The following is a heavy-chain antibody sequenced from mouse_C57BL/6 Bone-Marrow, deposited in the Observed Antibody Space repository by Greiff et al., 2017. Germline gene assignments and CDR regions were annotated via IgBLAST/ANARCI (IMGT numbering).Heavy chain of an antibody. CDR2: IDPSDSYT. CDR3: ARGDTIIKDYFDY. CDR1: GYTFTSYW. Sequence: QVQLQQPGAELVMPGASVKLSCKASGYTFTSYWMHWVKQRPGQGLEWIGEIDPSDSYTNYNQKFKGKSTLTVDKSSSTAYMQLSSLTSEDSAVDDCARGDTIIKDYFDYWGQGTTLTVSS. J-gene: IGHJ2*01. V-gene: IGHV1-69*01. D-gene: IGHD2-4*01.